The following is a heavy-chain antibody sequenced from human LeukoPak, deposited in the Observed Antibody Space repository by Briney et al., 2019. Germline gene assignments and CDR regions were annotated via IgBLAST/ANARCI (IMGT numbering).Heavy chain of an antibody. D-gene: IGHD3-10*01. J-gene: IGHJ6*03. CDR3: ARDRGYYYGSGSYYYYYMDV. V-gene: IGHV1-69*05. Sequence: AASVTVSCKASGGTFSSYAISWVRQAPGQGLEWMGGIIPIFGTANYAQKFQGRVTITTDESTSTAYMELSSLRSEDTAVYYCARDRGYYYGSGSYYYYYMDVWGKGTTVTVSS. CDR1: GGTFSSYA. CDR2: IIPIFGTA.